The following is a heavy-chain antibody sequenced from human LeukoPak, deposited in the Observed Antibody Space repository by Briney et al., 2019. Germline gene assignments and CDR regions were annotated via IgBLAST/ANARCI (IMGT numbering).Heavy chain of an antibody. CDR2: ISGSGGST. CDR1: GFTFSDSY. V-gene: IGHV3-23*01. D-gene: IGHD2-2*01. Sequence: GGSLRLSCAASGFTFSDSYMTWIRQAPGKGLEWVSAISGSGGSTYYADSVKGRFTISRDNSKNTLYLQMHSLRAEDTAVYYCAKESLRVVPSATFDYWGQGTLVTVSS. CDR3: AKESLRVVPSATFDY. J-gene: IGHJ4*02.